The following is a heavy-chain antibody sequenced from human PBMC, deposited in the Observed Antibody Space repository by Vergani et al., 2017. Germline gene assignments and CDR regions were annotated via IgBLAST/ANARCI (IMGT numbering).Heavy chain of an antibody. CDR3: AKDLGTSSGGGWLPHAFDI. V-gene: IGHV3-9*02. Sequence: EVQLEESGGGLVLPGRSLRLSCVASGFTSAGYAMHWVRQAPGKGLEWVSGISWNSNSIGYADSVKGRFTISRDNAKNSLYLQMNSLRAEDTALYYCAKDLGTSSGGGWLPHAFDIWGQGTMVTVSS. D-gene: IGHD6-6*01. CDR2: ISWNSNSI. CDR1: GFTSAGYA. J-gene: IGHJ3*02.